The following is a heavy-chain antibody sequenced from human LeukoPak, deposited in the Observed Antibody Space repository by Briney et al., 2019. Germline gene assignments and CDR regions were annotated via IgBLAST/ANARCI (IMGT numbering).Heavy chain of an antibody. CDR2: IIPIFGTA. J-gene: IGHJ3*02. V-gene: IGHV1-69*06. CDR1: GCTFSSYA. CDR3: AITYYDILTGYYVYDAFDI. D-gene: IGHD3-9*01. Sequence: ASVKVSCKASGCTFSSYAISWVRQAPGQGLEWMGGIIPIFGTANYAQKFQGRVTITADKSTSTVYMELISLRSEDTAVYYCAITYYDILTGYYVYDAFDIWGQGTMVTVSS.